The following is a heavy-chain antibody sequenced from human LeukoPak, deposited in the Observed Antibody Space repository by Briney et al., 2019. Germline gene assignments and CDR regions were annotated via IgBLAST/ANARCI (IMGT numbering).Heavy chain of an antibody. CDR2: IYYSGST. V-gene: IGHV4-59*12. J-gene: IGHJ5*02. CDR1: GGSISSYY. CDR3: AKGGLVHRFDP. Sequence: SETLSLTCTVSGGSISSYYWSWTRQPPGKGLEWIGYIYYSGSTNYNPSLKSRVTISVDTSKNQFSLKLSSVTAADTAVYYCAKGGLVHRFDPWGQGTLVTVSS.